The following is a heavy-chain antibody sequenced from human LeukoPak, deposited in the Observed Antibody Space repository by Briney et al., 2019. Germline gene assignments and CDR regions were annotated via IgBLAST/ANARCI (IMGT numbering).Heavy chain of an antibody. CDR3: ARSIYDFWSGYGWFDP. J-gene: IGHJ5*02. Sequence: PGGSLRLSCAASGFTFSCYAMHWVRQAPGKGLEYVSAISSNGGSTYYANSVKGRFTISRDNSKNTLYLQMGSLRAEDMAVYYCARSIYDFWSGYGWFDPWGQGTLVTVSS. CDR2: ISSNGGST. CDR1: GFTFSCYA. V-gene: IGHV3-64*01. D-gene: IGHD3-3*01.